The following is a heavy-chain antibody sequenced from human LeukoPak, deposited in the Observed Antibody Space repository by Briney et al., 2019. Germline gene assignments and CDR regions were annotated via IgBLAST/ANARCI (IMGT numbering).Heavy chain of an antibody. CDR1: GGSISSYY. V-gene: IGHV4-59*08. D-gene: IGHD3-22*01. CDR2: IYYSGST. J-gene: IGHJ4*02. CDR3: ARHCDGSGYPLDY. Sequence: SETLSLTCSVSGGSISSYYWSWIRQSPGKGLEWIGYIYYSGSTNYNPSLKSRVTISVDTSKNQFSLKLNSVTAADTAVYYRARHCDGSGYPLDYWGQGTLVTVSS.